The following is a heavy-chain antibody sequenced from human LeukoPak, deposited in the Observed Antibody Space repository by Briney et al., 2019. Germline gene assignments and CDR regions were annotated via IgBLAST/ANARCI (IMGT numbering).Heavy chain of an antibody. CDR3: ARDQGGITRY. J-gene: IGHJ4*02. V-gene: IGHV3-23*01. D-gene: IGHD3-10*01. CDR2: FSSSGGST. Sequence: PGGSLRLFCSASGFTFISYAMRWVRQAPGKGLQGVSGFSSSGGSTDYADSVKGRFTISRDNSKNTLYLQMNSIIAEDNAVYYCARDQGGITRYWGQGTRVTVSS. CDR1: GFTFISYA.